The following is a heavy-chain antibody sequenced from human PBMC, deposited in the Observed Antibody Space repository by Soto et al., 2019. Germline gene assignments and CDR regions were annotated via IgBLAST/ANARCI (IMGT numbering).Heavy chain of an antibody. CDR1: GFTFSSYA. V-gene: IGHV3-23*01. CDR2: ISGSGGST. J-gene: IGHJ4*02. Sequence: EVQLLESGGGLVQPGGSLRLSCAASGFTFSSYAMSWVRQAPGKGLEWVSAISGSGGSTYYADSVKGRFTISRDNSKNTMYLQMNSLRAEDTDVYYCAKGRREQLVLVYFDYWGQVTLVTVSS. CDR3: AKGRREQLVLVYFDY. D-gene: IGHD6-6*01.